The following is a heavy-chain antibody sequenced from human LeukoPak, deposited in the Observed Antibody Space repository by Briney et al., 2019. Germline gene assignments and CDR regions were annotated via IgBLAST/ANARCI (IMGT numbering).Heavy chain of an antibody. CDR3: ARHVSRLGELSFSLDS. CDR2: VGPSGATT. J-gene: IGHJ4*02. V-gene: IGHV3-23*01. CDR1: GFTFSSYA. Sequence: GGSLRLSCAASGFTFSSYAMSWVRQAPGKGLEWVSAVGPSGATTYYADSVKGRFTISRDNSKNTLYLQMNSLRAEDTAVYYCARHVSRLGELSFSLDSWGQGTLVTVSS. D-gene: IGHD3-16*02.